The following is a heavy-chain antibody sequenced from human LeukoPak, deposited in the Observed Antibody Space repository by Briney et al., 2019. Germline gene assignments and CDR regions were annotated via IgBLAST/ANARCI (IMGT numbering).Heavy chain of an antibody. CDR1: GYNFISYG. CDR3: ARLNYYDSSGYYYVVDY. V-gene: IGHV1-18*01. D-gene: IGHD3-22*01. J-gene: IGHJ4*02. Sequence: ASVKVSCKASGYNFISYGITWVRQAPGQGLEWMGWINAYNDNTNYAQNFQGRVTMTTDTSTSTAYMELRSLRSDDTAVYYCARLNYYDSSGYYYVVDYWGQGTLVTGSS. CDR2: INAYNDNT.